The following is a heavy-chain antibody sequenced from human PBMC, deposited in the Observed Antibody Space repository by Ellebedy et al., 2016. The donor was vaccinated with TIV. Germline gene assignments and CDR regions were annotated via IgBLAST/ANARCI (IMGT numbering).Heavy chain of an antibody. D-gene: IGHD6-19*01. CDR2: IYYDGRT. CDR1: GGAISSYH. J-gene: IGHJ4*02. CDR3: ASGEGQWQSVHSN. V-gene: IGHV4-59*01. Sequence: MPSETLSLTCTVSGGAISSYHWTWIRQPPGKGLEWIGYIYYDGRTNYIPSLKSRVTMSIDTSKNQISLKLSSVTAADTALYYCASGEGQWQSVHSNWGQGTLVTVSS.